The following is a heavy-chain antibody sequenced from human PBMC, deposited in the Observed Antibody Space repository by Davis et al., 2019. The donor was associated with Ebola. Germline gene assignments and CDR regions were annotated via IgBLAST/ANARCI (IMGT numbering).Heavy chain of an antibody. CDR2: IIPIFGTA. Sequence: AASVKVSCKASGGTFSSYAISWVRQAPGQGLEWMGGIIPIFGTANYAQKFQGRVTITADKSTSTAYMELRSLRSDDTAVYYCARDNDCSSTSCYYYYYGMDVWGQGTTVTVSS. CDR1: GGTFSSYA. V-gene: IGHV1-69*06. D-gene: IGHD2-2*01. CDR3: ARDNDCSSTSCYYYYYGMDV. J-gene: IGHJ6*02.